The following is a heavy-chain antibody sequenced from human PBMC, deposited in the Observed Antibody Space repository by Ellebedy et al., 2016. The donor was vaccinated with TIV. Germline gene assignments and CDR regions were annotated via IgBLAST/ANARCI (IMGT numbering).Heavy chain of an antibody. V-gene: IGHV5-10-1*01. CDR1: GYSFTTYW. Sequence: GESLKISCKGSGYSFTTYWITWVRQMPGKGLQWMGRIDPSDSYTKYSPSFQGHVTISADKFNSTAHLHWSSLKASDTAMYYCARHMNTAMTNDYWGQGTLVTVSS. D-gene: IGHD5-18*01. CDR3: ARHMNTAMTNDY. J-gene: IGHJ4*02. CDR2: IDPSDSYT.